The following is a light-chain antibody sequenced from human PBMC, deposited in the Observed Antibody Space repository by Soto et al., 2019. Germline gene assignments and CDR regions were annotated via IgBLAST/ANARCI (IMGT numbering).Light chain of an antibody. CDR3: CSYGGSYTYV. J-gene: IGLJ1*01. Sequence: QSVLTQPRSVSGSPGQSVTISCTGTSSDVGGYNFVSWYQQHPGKAPKVMIYDVSKRPSGIPDRFSGSKSGNTASLTISGLQAEDEAHYYCCSYGGSYTYVFGTGPK. V-gene: IGLV2-11*01. CDR2: DVS. CDR1: SSDVGGYNF.